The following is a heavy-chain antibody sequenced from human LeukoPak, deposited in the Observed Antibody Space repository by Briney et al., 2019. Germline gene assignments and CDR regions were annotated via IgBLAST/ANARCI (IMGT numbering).Heavy chain of an antibody. D-gene: IGHD6-19*01. Sequence: GGSLRLSCVASGFTFSSYAMSWVRQAPGKGLEWVSGISGSGGTTYYEDSVKGRFTISRDNSKNTLYLQMNSPRAEDTAVYYCAKVGSGWYYFDHWGQGTLVTVSS. CDR1: GFTFSSYA. V-gene: IGHV3-23*01. J-gene: IGHJ4*02. CDR3: AKVGSGWYYFDH. CDR2: ISGSGGTT.